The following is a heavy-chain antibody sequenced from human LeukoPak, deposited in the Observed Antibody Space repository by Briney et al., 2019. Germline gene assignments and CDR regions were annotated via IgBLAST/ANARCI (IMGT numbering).Heavy chain of an antibody. D-gene: IGHD3-22*01. CDR1: GYSISSGYY. CDR2: IYHSGST. CDR3: ARLYDSSGYPRRDY. V-gene: IGHV4-38-2*02. Sequence: SETLSLTCTVSGYSISSGYYWGWIRQPPGKGLEWIGSIYHSGSTYYNPSLKSRVTISVDTSKNQFSLKLSSVTAADTAVYYCARLYDSSGYPRRDYWGQGTLVTVSS. J-gene: IGHJ4*02.